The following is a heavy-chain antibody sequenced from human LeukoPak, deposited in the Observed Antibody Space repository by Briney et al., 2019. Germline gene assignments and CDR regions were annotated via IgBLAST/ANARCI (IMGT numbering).Heavy chain of an antibody. CDR2: ISSSSSYI. Sequence: GGSLRLSCAASGFTFSSYSMNWVRRAPGKGLEWVSSISSSSSYIYYADSVKGRFTISRDNAKNSLYLQMNSLRAEDTAVYYCARDHLSHSYGSGYWGQGTLVTVSS. CDR3: ARDHLSHSYGSGY. J-gene: IGHJ4*02. D-gene: IGHD3-10*01. V-gene: IGHV3-21*01. CDR1: GFTFSSYS.